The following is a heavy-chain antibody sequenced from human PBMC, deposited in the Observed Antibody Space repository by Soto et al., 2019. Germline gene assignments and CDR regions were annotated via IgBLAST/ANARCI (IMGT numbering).Heavy chain of an antibody. V-gene: IGHV4-34*01. CDR1: GGSFSGYY. D-gene: IGHD3-22*01. CDR3: ARTQPRTYYYDSSGYYWFDY. Sequence: QVQLQHLGAGLLKPSETLSLTCAVYGGSFSGYYWSWIRQPPVKGLEWIGEINHSGSTNYNPSLMSRVTISVDTSKNQFSLKLSSVTAAYTAVYYCARTQPRTYYYDSSGYYWFDYWGQGTLVTVSS. J-gene: IGHJ4*02. CDR2: INHSGST.